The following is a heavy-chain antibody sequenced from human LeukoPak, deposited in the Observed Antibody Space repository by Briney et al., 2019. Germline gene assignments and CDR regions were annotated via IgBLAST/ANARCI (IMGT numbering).Heavy chain of an antibody. V-gene: IGHV3-23*01. CDR1: GFTFSRYA. CDR3: AKDWENSLTGDPNWFDP. D-gene: IGHD7-27*01. CDR2: ISSSGGST. J-gene: IGHJ5*02. Sequence: GASLRLSCAASGFTFSRYAMSWVRQAPGKGLEWVSAISSSGGSTYYADSVKGRFTISRDNSKNTLYLQMNSLGAEDTAVYYCAKDWENSLTGDPNWFDPWGQGALVTVSS.